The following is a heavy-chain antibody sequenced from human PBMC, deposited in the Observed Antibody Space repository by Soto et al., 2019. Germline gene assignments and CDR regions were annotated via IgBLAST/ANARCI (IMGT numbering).Heavy chain of an antibody. V-gene: IGHV4-59*01. Sequence: QVQLQVSGPGLVKPSETLSLTCTVSGDSISAYSWIWVRQPPGKGLEWIGNIHYNGNTKYNPSLKSRVTMSLDTSKNQFSLRLISVTAADTAKYFCAREGNLGRWLQPLDFWGQGTLVTFSS. CDR3: AREGNLGRWLQPLDF. CDR1: GDSISAYS. D-gene: IGHD5-12*01. J-gene: IGHJ4*02. CDR2: IHYNGNT.